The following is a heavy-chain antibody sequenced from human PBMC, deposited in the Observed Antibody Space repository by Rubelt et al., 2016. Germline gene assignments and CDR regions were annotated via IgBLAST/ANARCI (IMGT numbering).Heavy chain of an antibody. CDR2: IYSGGST. CDR1: GFTFSSYA. D-gene: IGHD5-24*01. J-gene: IGHJ4*02. V-gene: IGHV3-23*03. CDR3: AKARRDGYNFLFDN. Sequence: GSLRLSCAASGFTFSSYAMSWVRQAPGRGLEWVSVIYSGGSTYYADSVKGRFTISRDNAKNTLYLQMNSLRVEDTAVYYCAKARRDGYNFLFDNWGQGTLVSVSS.